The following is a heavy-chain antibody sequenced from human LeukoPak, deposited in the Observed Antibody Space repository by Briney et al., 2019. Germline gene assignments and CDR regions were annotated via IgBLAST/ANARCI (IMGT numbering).Heavy chain of an antibody. CDR2: IYRTGST. Sequence: SETLSLTCTVSGGSISSYYWSWIRQPPGKGLEWIANIYRTGSTSYNPSLSSRVTISIDTAKNQFSLKLTSVTAADTAVYYCARRGRNSSGWQDYLWGQGTLVTVSS. J-gene: IGHJ4*02. V-gene: IGHV4-59*01. CDR1: GGSISSYY. D-gene: IGHD6-25*01. CDR3: ARRGRNSSGWQDYL.